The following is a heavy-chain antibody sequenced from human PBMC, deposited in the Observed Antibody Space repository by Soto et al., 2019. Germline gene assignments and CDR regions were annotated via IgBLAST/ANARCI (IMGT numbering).Heavy chain of an antibody. J-gene: IGHJ4*02. D-gene: IGHD2-2*01. CDR2: IYTSGST. V-gene: IGHV4-4*07. Sequence: SETLSLTCTVSGGSISSYYWSWIRQPAGKGLQWIGRIYTSGSTNYNPSLKSRVTMSVDTSKNQFSLKLSPVTAADTAVYYCARACSSTSCYDVFDSWGQGTLVTVSS. CDR3: ARACSSTSCYDVFDS. CDR1: GGSISSYY.